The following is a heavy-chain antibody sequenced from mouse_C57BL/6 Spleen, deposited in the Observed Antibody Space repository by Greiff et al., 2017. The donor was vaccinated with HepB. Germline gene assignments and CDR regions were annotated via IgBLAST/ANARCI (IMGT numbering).Heavy chain of an antibody. V-gene: IGHV5-12*01. D-gene: IGHD2-2*01. CDR3: ARVVVTTWYFDV. J-gene: IGHJ1*03. CDR2: ISNGGGST. Sequence: EVKLQESGGGLVQPGGSLKLSCAASGFTFSDYYMYWVRQTPEKRLEWVAYISNGGGSTYYPDTVKGRFTISRDNAKNILYLQMSRLKSEDTAMYYCARVVVTTWYFDVWGTGTTVTVSS. CDR1: GFTFSDYY.